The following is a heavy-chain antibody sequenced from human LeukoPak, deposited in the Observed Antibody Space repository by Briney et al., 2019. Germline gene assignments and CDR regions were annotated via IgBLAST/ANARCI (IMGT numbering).Heavy chain of an antibody. D-gene: IGHD2-15*01. Sequence: GGSLRLSCAASGFTFSHAWMSWVRQAPGKGLEWVGRIKSKIDGGTTDYGAPVKGRFTISRDDSKNTLYLQMNSLKSEDTAVYYCTTIRGFCSGRSCLGYWGQGTLVTVSS. CDR2: IKSKIDGGTT. J-gene: IGHJ4*02. CDR1: GFTFSHAW. CDR3: TTIRGFCSGRSCLGY. V-gene: IGHV3-15*01.